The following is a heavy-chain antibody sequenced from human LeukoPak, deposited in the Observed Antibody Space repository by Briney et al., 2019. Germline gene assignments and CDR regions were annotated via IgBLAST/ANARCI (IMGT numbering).Heavy chain of an antibody. CDR1: GGSIGSYY. J-gene: IGHJ4*02. CDR3: ARGAGSFDY. V-gene: IGHV4-59*01. Sequence: PSETLSLTCTVSGGSIGSYYWSWIRQPPGKGLEWIGYIYYSGSTNHNPSLKSRVTISVDTSKSQFSLKLSSVTAADTAVYYCARGAGSFDYWGQGTLVTVSS. CDR2: IYYSGST.